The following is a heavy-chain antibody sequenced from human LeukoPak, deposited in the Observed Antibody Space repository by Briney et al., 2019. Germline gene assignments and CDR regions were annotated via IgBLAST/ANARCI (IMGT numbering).Heavy chain of an antibody. CDR2: INAGNGNT. CDR3: AIHCSGGSCSRSYYFDY. D-gene: IGHD2-15*01. Sequence: PGVSVKVSCKASGYTFSSYAMHWVRQAPGQRLEWMGWINAGNGNTKYSQKFQDRVTITSDTSASTAYMELSSLRSEDTAVYYCAIHCSGGSCSRSYYFDYWGQGTLVTVSS. CDR1: GYTFSSYA. V-gene: IGHV1-3*01. J-gene: IGHJ4*02.